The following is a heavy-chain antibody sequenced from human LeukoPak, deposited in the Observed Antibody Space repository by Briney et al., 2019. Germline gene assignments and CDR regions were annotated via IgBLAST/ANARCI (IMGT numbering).Heavy chain of an antibody. V-gene: IGHV3-43*01. D-gene: IGHD5-12*01. J-gene: IGHJ4*02. CDR1: GFTFDDYT. Sequence: GGSLRLSCAASGFTFDDYTMHWVRQAPGKGLEWVSLINWDGTSTYYADSVKGRFTISRDNSKNSLYLQMSSLRTEDTALYYCAKEDRYTGYASYYFDSWGRGTLVTVS. CDR3: AKEDRYTGYASYYFDS. CDR2: INWDGTST.